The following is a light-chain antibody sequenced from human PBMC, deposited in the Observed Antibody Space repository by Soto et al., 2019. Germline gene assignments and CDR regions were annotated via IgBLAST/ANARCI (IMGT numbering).Light chain of an antibody. V-gene: IGLV2-11*01. CDR3: CSYAGNSLWV. Sequence: QSALTQPRSVSGSPGQSVTISCTGTSSDVGGSNLVSWYQQHAGRAPKLVIYDVIKRPSGVPDRFSGSKSGNTASLTTSGLQVEDEADYYCCSYAGNSLWVFGGGTKLTVL. CDR2: DVI. J-gene: IGLJ3*02. CDR1: SSDVGGSNL.